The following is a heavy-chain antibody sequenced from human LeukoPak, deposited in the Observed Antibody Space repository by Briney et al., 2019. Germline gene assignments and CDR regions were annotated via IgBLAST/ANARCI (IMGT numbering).Heavy chain of an antibody. V-gene: IGHV3-11*01. CDR3: ARDRWPIYAVAVDGDWFYP. D-gene: IGHD6-19*01. Sequence: GGSLRLSCAASGFTFSDYYMSWIRQAPGKGLEWVSYISSSGSTIYYAGSVKGRFTISRDNAKNSLYLQMNSLRAEDTAVYYCARDRWPIYAVAVDGDWFYPWDQGTLVTVSS. CDR1: GFTFSDYY. J-gene: IGHJ5*02. CDR2: ISSSGSTI.